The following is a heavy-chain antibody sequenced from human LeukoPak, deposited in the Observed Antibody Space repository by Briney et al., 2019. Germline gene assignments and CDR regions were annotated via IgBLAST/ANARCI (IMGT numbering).Heavy chain of an antibody. J-gene: IGHJ6*02. CDR2: INHSGST. Sequence: PSETLPLTCAVYGGSFSGYYWSWIRQPPGKGLEWIGEINHSGSTNYNPSLKSRVTISVDTSKNQLSLKLSSVTAADTAVYYCARGRDLRRTYYYYGMDVWGQGTTVTVSS. V-gene: IGHV4-34*01. D-gene: IGHD1/OR15-1a*01. CDR3: ARGRDLRRTYYYYGMDV. CDR1: GGSFSGYY.